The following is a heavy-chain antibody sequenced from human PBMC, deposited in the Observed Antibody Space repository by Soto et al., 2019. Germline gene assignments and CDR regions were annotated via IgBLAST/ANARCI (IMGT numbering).Heavy chain of an antibody. J-gene: IGHJ4*02. Sequence: QVQLVESGGGVVQPGRSLRLSCAASGFTFSSYGMHWVRQAPGKGLEWVAVIWYDGSNKYYADSVKGRFTISRDNSKNTLYLQMNSLRAEDTALYYCARDQDGGSHFDSWGQGTLVTVSS. CDR1: GFTFSSYG. CDR2: IWYDGSNK. CDR3: ARDQDGGSHFDS. D-gene: IGHD1-26*01. V-gene: IGHV3-33*01.